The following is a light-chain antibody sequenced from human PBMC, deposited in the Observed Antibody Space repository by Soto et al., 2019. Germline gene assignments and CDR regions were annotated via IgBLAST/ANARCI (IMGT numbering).Light chain of an antibody. V-gene: IGKV3-20*01. CDR1: QSVRDSY. CDR3: QQYGSSPGT. Sequence: EIVLTQSPGTLSLSPGERATLSGRASQSVRDSYLAWYQQKPGQAPSLLIYDTSTRATGIPDRFIGSGSGTDFALTISRVEPEDFAMYFCQQYGSSPGTFGQGTKVEIK. CDR2: DTS. J-gene: IGKJ1*01.